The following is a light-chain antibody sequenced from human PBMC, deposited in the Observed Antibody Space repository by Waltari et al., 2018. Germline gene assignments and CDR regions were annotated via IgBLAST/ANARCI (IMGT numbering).Light chain of an antibody. Sequence: QSALTQPASVSGSPGQSITISCTGTSSDVGSYNLVSWYQQHPGKAPKLMIYEGSKRPSGVSHRFSGSKSGNTASLTISGLQAEDEADYYCCSYAGSSFYVFGTGTKVTVL. CDR1: SSDVGSYNL. V-gene: IGLV2-23*01. CDR2: EGS. CDR3: CSYAGSSFYV. J-gene: IGLJ1*01.